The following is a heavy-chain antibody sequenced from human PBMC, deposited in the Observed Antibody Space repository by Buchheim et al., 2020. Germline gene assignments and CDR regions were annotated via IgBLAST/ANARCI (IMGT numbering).Heavy chain of an antibody. D-gene: IGHD2-2*01. CDR3: ARGDIVVVPAADGIKDV. Sequence: QVQLVESGGGLVKPGGSLRLSCAASGFTFSDYYMSWIRQAPGKGLEWVSYISSSSSYTNYADSVKGRFTISRDNAKNSLYLQMNSLRAEDTDVYYCARGDIVVVPAADGIKDVWGKGTT. J-gene: IGHJ6*03. V-gene: IGHV3-11*05. CDR1: GFTFSDYY. CDR2: ISSSSSYT.